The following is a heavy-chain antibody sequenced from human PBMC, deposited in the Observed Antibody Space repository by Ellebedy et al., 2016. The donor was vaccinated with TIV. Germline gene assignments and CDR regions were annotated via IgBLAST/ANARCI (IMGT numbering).Heavy chain of an antibody. Sequence: GGSLRLSCAASGFTVSYTYMSWVRQAPGKGLEWVSVIHTGGDTYYADSVKGRFTISRDSSKNTLYLQMNSLRAEDTAVYYCARTGFHDSWSGRAYSFDHWGQGTLVTVSS. D-gene: IGHD3-3*01. CDR3: ARTGFHDSWSGRAYSFDH. CDR1: GFTVSYTY. CDR2: IHTGGDT. J-gene: IGHJ4*02. V-gene: IGHV3-53*01.